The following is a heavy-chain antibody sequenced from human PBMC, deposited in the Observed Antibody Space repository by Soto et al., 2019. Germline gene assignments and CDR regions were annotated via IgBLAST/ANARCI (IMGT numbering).Heavy chain of an antibody. CDR1: GFMFSLYD. J-gene: IGHJ5*02. V-gene: IGHV3-30*03. CDR2: IFSDGSKK. Sequence: QVQLAESGGGVVQPGRSLRLSCAASGFMFSLYDMHWVRQAPGKGLEWVSVIFSDGSKKYYADSVKDRFTISRDNSKNTLYLQMDSLTPEDTAVYYCGRDELDVKGGARVVGTGPVGDLWGRGTLVTVSS. CDR3: GRDELDVKGGARVVGTGPVGDL. D-gene: IGHD2-21*02.